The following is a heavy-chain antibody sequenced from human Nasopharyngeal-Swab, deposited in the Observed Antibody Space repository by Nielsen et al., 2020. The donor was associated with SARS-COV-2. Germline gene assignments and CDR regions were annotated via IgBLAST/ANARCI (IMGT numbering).Heavy chain of an antibody. D-gene: IGHD3-16*02. CDR2: ISSDSSNL. CDR1: GFSFNSYE. J-gene: IGHJ4*02. Sequence: GESLKISCAASGFSFNSYEMNWVRQAPGKGLEWVAYISSDSSNLYYTDSVKGRFTISRDNAKNSLYLQMSSLRGEDTTVCFCASSHLGELALLPFDHWGQGSLITGSS. CDR3: ASSHLGELALLPFDH. V-gene: IGHV3-48*03.